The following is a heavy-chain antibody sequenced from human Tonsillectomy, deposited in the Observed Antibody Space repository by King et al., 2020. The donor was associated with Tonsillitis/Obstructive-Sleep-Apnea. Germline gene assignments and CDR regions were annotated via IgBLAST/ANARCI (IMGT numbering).Heavy chain of an antibody. D-gene: IGHD2-2*01. V-gene: IGHV3-21*01. CDR2: ISTSSNYI. CDR3: AGDWDIVVVPVFDY. CDR1: GFTFSTYT. J-gene: IGHJ4*02. Sequence: VQLVESGGGLVKPGGSLRLSCAASGFTFSTYTMNWVRQAPGKGLEWVSSISTSSNYIYYADSVKGRFTISRDNAKNSLYLQMNSLRADDTAVYYCAGDWDIVVVPVFDYWGQGTLVTVSS.